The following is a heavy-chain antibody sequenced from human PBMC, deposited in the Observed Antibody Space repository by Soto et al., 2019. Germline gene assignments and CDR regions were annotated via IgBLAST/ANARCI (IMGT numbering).Heavy chain of an antibody. J-gene: IGHJ6*02. CDR3: ACFSPRADILTGYLALNYYYGMDV. D-gene: IGHD3-9*01. Sequence: SVKVSCKASGGTFSSYAIRWVRQAPGQGLEWMGGIIPIFGTANYAQKFQGRVTITADESTSTAYMELSSLRSEDTAVYYCACFSPRADILTGYLALNYYYGMDVWGQGTTVTVSS. V-gene: IGHV1-69*13. CDR2: IIPIFGTA. CDR1: GGTFSSYA.